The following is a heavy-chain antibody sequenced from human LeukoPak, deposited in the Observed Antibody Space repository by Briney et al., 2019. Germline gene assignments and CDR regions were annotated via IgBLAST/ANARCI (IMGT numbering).Heavy chain of an antibody. CDR1: GGSFSGYY. Sequence: SETLSLTCAVYGGSFSGYYWSWIRQPPGKGLEWIGEINHSGSTNYNPSLKSRVTKSVDTSKNQFSLKLSSVTAADTAVYYCARGYVDTAMVSGGYYYYYMDVWGKGTTVTVSS. D-gene: IGHD5-18*01. V-gene: IGHV4-34*01. J-gene: IGHJ6*03. CDR2: INHSGST. CDR3: ARGYVDTAMVSGGYYYYYMDV.